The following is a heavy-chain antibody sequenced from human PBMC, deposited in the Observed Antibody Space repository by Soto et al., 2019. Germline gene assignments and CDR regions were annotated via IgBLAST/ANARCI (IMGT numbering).Heavy chain of an antibody. CDR1: GCSFSSSRNY. Sequence: PSDTLSLTCTVSGCSFSSSRNYWGWIRQPPGKGLEWIGSIYYSVSTYYNPSLKSRVTISVDTSKNQFSLKLSSVTAADTAVYYCARIERSANYDILTGYYISSLYSFDYWGQGTLVTGSS. J-gene: IGHJ4*02. D-gene: IGHD3-9*01. CDR3: ARIERSANYDILTGYYISSLYSFDY. V-gene: IGHV4-39*01. CDR2: IYYSVST.